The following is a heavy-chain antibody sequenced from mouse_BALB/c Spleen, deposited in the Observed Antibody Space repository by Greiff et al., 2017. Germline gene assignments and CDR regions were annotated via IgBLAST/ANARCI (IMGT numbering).Heavy chain of an antibody. Sequence: QVHVKQSGAELVKPGASVKLSCKASGYTFTSYYMYWVKQRPGQGLEWIGEINPSNGGTNFNEKFKSKATLTVDKSSSTAYMQLSSLTSEDSAVYYCTRPYGNYVGYYAMDYWGQGTSVTVSS. CDR3: TRPYGNYVGYYAMDY. J-gene: IGHJ4*01. D-gene: IGHD2-10*02. CDR1: GYTFTSYY. CDR2: INPSNGGT. V-gene: IGHV1S81*02.